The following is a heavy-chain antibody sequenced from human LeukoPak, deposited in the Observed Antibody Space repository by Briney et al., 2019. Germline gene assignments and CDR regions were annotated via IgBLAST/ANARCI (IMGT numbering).Heavy chain of an antibody. V-gene: IGHV4-34*01. CDR3: ARRIQGGSGWTFDF. CDR1: GGSFSGYY. J-gene: IGHJ4*02. Sequence: SETLSLTCAVYGGSFSGYYWSWIRQPPGKGLEWIGEINHSGSTNYNPSLKSRVTISVDTSKNQFSLKLSSVTAADTAVFYCARRIQGGSGWTFDFWVQGTLVTVSS. CDR2: INHSGST. D-gene: IGHD6-19*01.